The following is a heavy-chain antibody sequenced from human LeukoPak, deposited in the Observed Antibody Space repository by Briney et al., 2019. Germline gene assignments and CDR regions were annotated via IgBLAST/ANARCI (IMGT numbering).Heavy chain of an antibody. CDR2: IHTNTGNP. J-gene: IGHJ4*02. D-gene: IGHD2-2*01. Sequence: ASVKLFCKASGYPFTSYALNWVRQASAQGLEWVGWIHTNTGNPTYAQGFTGRFVFSLDTSVSTAYLQISSLKAEDTAVYYCARGYCSSTSCYGGSYWGQGTLVTVSS. CDR3: ARGYCSSTSCYGGSY. CDR1: GYPFTSYA. V-gene: IGHV7-4-1*02.